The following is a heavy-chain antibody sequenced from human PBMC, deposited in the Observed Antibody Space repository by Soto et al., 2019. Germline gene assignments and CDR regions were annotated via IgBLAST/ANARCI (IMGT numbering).Heavy chain of an antibody. Sequence: QVQLVESGGGVVQPGRSLRLSCAASGFTFSSYAMHWVRQAPGKGLEWVAVISYDGSNKYYADSVKGRFTISRDNSKNTLYLQMNSLRAEDTAVYYCARDMGPEDLVIVAAFDIWGQGTMVTVSS. CDR1: GFTFSSYA. D-gene: IGHD3-16*02. CDR3: ARDMGPEDLVIVAAFDI. J-gene: IGHJ3*02. V-gene: IGHV3-30-3*01. CDR2: ISYDGSNK.